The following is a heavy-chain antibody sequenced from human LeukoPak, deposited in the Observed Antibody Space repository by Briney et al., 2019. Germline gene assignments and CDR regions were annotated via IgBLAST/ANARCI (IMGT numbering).Heavy chain of an antibody. V-gene: IGHV3-9*01. D-gene: IGHD4-17*01. CDR3: AKVPAYGDFTDAFDI. CDR2: ISWNSGNM. CDR1: GFKFDDYA. Sequence: GGSLRLSCAASGFKFDDYAMHWVRQAPGKGLEWVSGISWNSGNMGYADSVKGRFTISRDNAKNSLYLQMNSLRAEDTALYYCAKVPAYGDFTDAFDIWGQGTMVTVSS. J-gene: IGHJ3*02.